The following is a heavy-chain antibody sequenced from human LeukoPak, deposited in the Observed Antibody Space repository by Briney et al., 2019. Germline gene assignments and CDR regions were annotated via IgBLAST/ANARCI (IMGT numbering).Heavy chain of an antibody. CDR3: ASLIGGSSGDY. CDR2: ISSSGSAL. D-gene: IGHD4-23*01. J-gene: IGHJ4*02. CDR1: GFTFRSYE. Sequence: GGSLRLSCAASGFTFRSYEMNWVRKAPGKGLEWVSYISSSGSALYYADSVKGRFTISRDNAKNSLYLQMNSLRAEDTAVYYCASLIGGSSGDYWGQGTLVTVSS. V-gene: IGHV3-48*03.